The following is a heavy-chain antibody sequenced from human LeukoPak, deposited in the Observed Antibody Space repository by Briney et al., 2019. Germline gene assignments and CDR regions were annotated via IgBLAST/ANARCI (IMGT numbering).Heavy chain of an antibody. D-gene: IGHD3-3*01. J-gene: IGHJ4*02. CDR2: INSDGTNT. CDR1: TFTFSSYW. CDR3: ARDRAAFGVVQVGY. V-gene: IGHV3-74*01. Sequence: GGSLRLSCAASTFTFSSYWMHWVRQAPGKGLVWVSRINSDGTNTYYADSVKGRFTISRDNTKNTLYLQMNSLRTEDTAVYYCARDRAAFGVVQVGYWGQGTLVTVSS.